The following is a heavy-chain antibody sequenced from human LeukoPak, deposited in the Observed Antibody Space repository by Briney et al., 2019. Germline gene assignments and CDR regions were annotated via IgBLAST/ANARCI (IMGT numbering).Heavy chain of an antibody. V-gene: IGHV3-15*01. CDR3: TTSGWFDH. D-gene: IGHD1-26*01. J-gene: IGHJ5*02. CDR1: RFAFSQAW. Sequence: GGSLRLSCVASRFAFSQAWMSWVRQAPGKGLEWVGRIKSESDGGTTDYAAPVKGRFTVSRDDSKNTLFLQMNSLQTEDTAVYYCTTSGWFDHWGQGTLVTVSS. CDR2: IKSESDGGTT.